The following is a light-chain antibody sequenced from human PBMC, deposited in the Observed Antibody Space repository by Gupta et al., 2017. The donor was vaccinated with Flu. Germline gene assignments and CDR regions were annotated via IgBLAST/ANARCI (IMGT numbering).Light chain of an antibody. J-gene: IGKJ1*01. CDR3: QKSYLPTGT. CDR1: QSIGSY. CDR2: AAY. Sequence: DIPMTQSPSALSAFVVDRVTITCRASQSIGSYLNWYQQKKGRAANPLIFAAYSVLGGGPSRISGTGSGTDCTTTISSREPEDGATDYCQKSYLPTGTFGQGTKLEIE. V-gene: IGKV1-39*01.